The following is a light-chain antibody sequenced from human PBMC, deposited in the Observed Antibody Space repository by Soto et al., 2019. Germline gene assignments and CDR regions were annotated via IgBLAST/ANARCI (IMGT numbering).Light chain of an antibody. CDR3: QKCGNWPLN. CDR1: QTVRNNY. V-gene: IGKV3-11*01. J-gene: IGKJ4*01. Sequence: IVFTHSPSTLSSSPVERATLSFMASQTVRNNYLAWYQQKPGQAPRLLIYEASKRATGIPARFSGSGSGTDFTLTISSLEPEDFAVYYCQKCGNWPLNFGGGTKVDIK. CDR2: EAS.